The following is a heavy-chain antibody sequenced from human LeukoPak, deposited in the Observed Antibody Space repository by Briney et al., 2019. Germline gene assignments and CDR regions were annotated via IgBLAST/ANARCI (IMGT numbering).Heavy chain of an antibody. D-gene: IGHD6-13*01. CDR1: GFTFSSYS. J-gene: IGHJ4*02. CDR3: KSGGAAPGSFDN. V-gene: IGHV3-7*01. Sequence: GGSLRLSCAASGFTFSSYSMNWVRQAPGKGLEWVANIKYDGDEEYYVDSVKGRFTISRDNAKNSLYLQLNSLRVEDTAVYYCKSGGAAPGSFDNWGQGTLVTVSP. CDR2: IKYDGDEE.